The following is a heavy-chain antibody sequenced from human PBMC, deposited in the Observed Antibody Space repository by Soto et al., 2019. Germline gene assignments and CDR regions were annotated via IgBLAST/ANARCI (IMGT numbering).Heavy chain of an antibody. J-gene: IGHJ6*02. CDR2: ISGSGGST. CDR3: ARARGQRGSYDYYYGMDV. Sequence: EVQLLESGGGLVQPGGSLRLSCAASGFTFSSYAMSWVRQAPGKGLEWVSAISGSGGSTYYADSVKGRFTISRDNSKNTLYLQMNSLRAEDTAVYYCARARGQRGSYDYYYGMDVWGQGTTVTVSS. D-gene: IGHD1-26*01. V-gene: IGHV3-23*01. CDR1: GFTFSSYA.